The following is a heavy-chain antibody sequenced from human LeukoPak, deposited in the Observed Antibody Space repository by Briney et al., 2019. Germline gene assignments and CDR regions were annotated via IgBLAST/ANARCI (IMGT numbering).Heavy chain of an antibody. CDR3: ARRVYYDTSGYHPTAGYFDL. J-gene: IGHJ2*01. Sequence: SETLSLTCTVSGGSIFNYYWHWIRQPPGKGLEWVGYVYANGITAYNPSLRSRGSMSIDTSRSQFSLRLTSVTAADTATYYCARRVYYDTSGYHPTAGYFDLWGRGTLVSVSS. V-gene: IGHV4-4*08. CDR1: GGSIFNYY. D-gene: IGHD3-22*01. CDR2: VYANGIT.